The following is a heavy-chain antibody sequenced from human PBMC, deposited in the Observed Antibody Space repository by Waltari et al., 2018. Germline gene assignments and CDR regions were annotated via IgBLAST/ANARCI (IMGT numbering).Heavy chain of an antibody. Sequence: QVQLQESGPGLVKPSQTLSLTCTVSGGSISSGDYYWSWTRQPPGKGLEWLGYIYYSGSTYYTPSLKSRVTISVDTSKNQFSLKLSSVTAADTAVYYCARGIAAAGTVDYWGQGTLVTVSS. J-gene: IGHJ4*02. CDR1: GGSISSGDYY. CDR2: IYYSGST. CDR3: ARGIAAAGTVDY. D-gene: IGHD6-13*01. V-gene: IGHV4-30-4*08.